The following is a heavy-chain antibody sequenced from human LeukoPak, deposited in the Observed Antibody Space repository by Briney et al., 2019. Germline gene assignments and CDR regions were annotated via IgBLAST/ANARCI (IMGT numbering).Heavy chain of an antibody. J-gene: IGHJ4*02. CDR1: GFSFSSHG. CDR3: ARRSSGWFLDY. CDR2: ISASGNTI. D-gene: IGHD6-19*01. Sequence: PGGSLRLSCAASGFSFSSHGMNWVRQAPGKGLEWVSYISASGNTIYYADSVKGRFTISRDNAKNSLHLHMDSLRDEDTAVYYCARRSSGWFLDYWGQGTLVTVSS. V-gene: IGHV3-48*02.